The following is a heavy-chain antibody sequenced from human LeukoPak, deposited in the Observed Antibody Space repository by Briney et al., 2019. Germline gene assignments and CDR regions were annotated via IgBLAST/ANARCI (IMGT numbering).Heavy chain of an antibody. Sequence: AGSLRLSCAASGVTFSNAWMSWVCHAPAKGLGWVGRIKSKSDGGTTDYATPVKGRFTISRDDSKNTMYLHMSSLRTEDTGVYYCTTCRSTSCYYYWGQGTLVTVSS. V-gene: IGHV3-15*01. CDR3: TTCRSTSCYYY. CDR1: GVTFSNAW. CDR2: IKSKSDGGTT. J-gene: IGHJ4*02. D-gene: IGHD2-2*01.